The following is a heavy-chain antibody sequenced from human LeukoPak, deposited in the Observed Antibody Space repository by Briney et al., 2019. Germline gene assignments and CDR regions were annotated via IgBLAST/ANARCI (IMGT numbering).Heavy chain of an antibody. Sequence: GGSLRLSCAASGFTFSNSWMSWVRQAPGKRLEWVASIKQDGTEKYYLDSVKGRFTISRDNAKNSLSLQMNSLRVEDTAVYYCASGNDFDYWGQGTLVTVSS. J-gene: IGHJ4*02. CDR2: IKQDGTEK. CDR1: GFTFSNSW. CDR3: ASGNDFDY. D-gene: IGHD1-1*01. V-gene: IGHV3-7*03.